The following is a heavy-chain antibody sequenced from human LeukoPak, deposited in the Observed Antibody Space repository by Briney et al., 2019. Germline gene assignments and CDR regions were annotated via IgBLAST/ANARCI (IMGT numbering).Heavy chain of an antibody. CDR1: GFTFSSYW. V-gene: IGHV3-7*01. D-gene: IGHD6-13*01. Sequence: PGGSLRLSCAASGFTFSSYWMSWVRQAPGKGLEWVANIKQDGREKYSMDSVMGRFTVSRDNAKNLLYLQMNSLRAEDTAMYYCERSGRSNWYDPTFDYWGQGTLVTVSS. CDR3: ERSGRSNWYDPTFDY. J-gene: IGHJ4*02. CDR2: IKQDGREK.